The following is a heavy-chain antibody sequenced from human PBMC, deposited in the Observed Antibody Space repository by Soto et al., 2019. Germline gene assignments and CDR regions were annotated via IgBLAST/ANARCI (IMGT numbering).Heavy chain of an antibody. J-gene: IGHJ4*02. CDR1: GYIFTSYW. CDR2: IDPSDSYT. Sequence: GESLKISCQGSGYIFTSYWINWVRQMPGKGLECMGSIDPSDSYTNYSPSFQGHVTISTDKSISTAYLQWSSLKASDTAMYYCATSRDGYSRFDYWGQGTLVTVSS. V-gene: IGHV5-10-1*01. CDR3: ATSRDGYSRFDY. D-gene: IGHD4-4*01.